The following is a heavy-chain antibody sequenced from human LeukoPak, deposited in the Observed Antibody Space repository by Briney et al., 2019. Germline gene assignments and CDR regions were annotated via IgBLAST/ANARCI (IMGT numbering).Heavy chain of an antibody. CDR2: IYYSGST. Sequence: PSETPSLTCTVSGGSISSSSYYWGWIRQPPGKGLEWIGSIYYSGSTYYNPSLKSRVTISVDTSKNQFSLKLSSVTAADTAVYYCARRVVIAADTGSFDYWGQGTLVTVSS. D-gene: IGHD6-13*01. J-gene: IGHJ4*02. CDR1: GGSISSSSYY. V-gene: IGHV4-39*01. CDR3: ARRVVIAADTGSFDY.